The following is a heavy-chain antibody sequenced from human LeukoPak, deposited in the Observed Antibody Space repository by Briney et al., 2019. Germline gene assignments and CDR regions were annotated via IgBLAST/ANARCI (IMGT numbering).Heavy chain of an antibody. J-gene: IGHJ6*03. CDR3: ARGRVSSSTWYSTYYYFFYMDF. Sequence: SETLSLTCTVSGGSISSYYWSWIRQPPGKGLEWIGYIYYSGSTNYNPSLKSRVTISVDTSNNFFSLRLRSVTAADTAVYFCARGRVSSSTWYSTYYYFFYMDFWGKGTTVTVSS. D-gene: IGHD4-11*01. V-gene: IGHV4-59*01. CDR2: IYYSGST. CDR1: GGSISSYY.